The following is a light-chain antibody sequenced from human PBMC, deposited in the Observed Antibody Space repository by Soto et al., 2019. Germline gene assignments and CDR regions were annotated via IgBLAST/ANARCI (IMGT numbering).Light chain of an antibody. Sequence: DIQMTQSPSCLSASVGDIVTITCRASQSISNYLNWYQQKPGTAPKLLIYTASSLQSGVPSRFSGSGSGTDFTLTISSLQPEDFATYYCQQSHSTPLTFGGGTRWIS. CDR3: QQSHSTPLT. CDR1: QSISNY. CDR2: TAS. J-gene: IGKJ4*01. V-gene: IGKV1-39*01.